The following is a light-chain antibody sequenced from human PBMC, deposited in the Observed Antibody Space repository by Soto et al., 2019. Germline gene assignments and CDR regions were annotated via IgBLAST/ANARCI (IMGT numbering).Light chain of an antibody. CDR3: LQDYDYPRT. J-gene: IGKJ1*01. V-gene: IGKV1-8*01. CDR1: QGISSY. Sequence: AIRMTQSPSSLSASTGDRVTITCRASQGISSYLAWYQQKPGKAPKLLIYAASTLQSGVPSRFSGSGSGTDFTLTISCLQSEDFATYYCLQDYDYPRTFGQGTKVELK. CDR2: AAS.